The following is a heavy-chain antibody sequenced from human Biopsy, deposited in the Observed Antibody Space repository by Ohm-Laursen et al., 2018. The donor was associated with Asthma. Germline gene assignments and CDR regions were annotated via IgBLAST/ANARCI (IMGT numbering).Heavy chain of an antibody. CDR3: ASDFPKDYVRYNFQF. J-gene: IGHJ4*02. CDR2: HDHEEGGT. V-gene: IGHV1-24*01. Sequence: ASVTVSCKLSGYSLTDLSMPWVRQAPGQGLEWMGGHDHEEGGTVNARRFQGRVTMTEDTSTDTAYMELSSLSSDDKAVYYCASDFPKDYVRYNFQFWGQGTLVTVSS. D-gene: IGHD4-17*01. CDR1: GYSLTDLS.